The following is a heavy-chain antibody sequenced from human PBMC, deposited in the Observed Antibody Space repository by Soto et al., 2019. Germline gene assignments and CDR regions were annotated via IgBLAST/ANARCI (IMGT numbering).Heavy chain of an antibody. Sequence: GGSLRLSCVVSGFTFSDYHMAGICQAPGKGLEWVSYISGSGKTVYYADSVEGRFTISRDNTKNSLFLQMNSLRAGDTAIYYCARNFLDFWSGVGFDPWGQGTLVTVSS. J-gene: IGHJ5*02. D-gene: IGHD3-3*01. CDR3: ARNFLDFWSGVGFDP. CDR2: ISGSGKTV. CDR1: GFTFSDYH. V-gene: IGHV3-11*01.